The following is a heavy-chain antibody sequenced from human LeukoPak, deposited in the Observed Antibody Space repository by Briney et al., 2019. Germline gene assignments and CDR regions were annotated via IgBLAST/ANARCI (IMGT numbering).Heavy chain of an antibody. Sequence: ASVKVSCKTSGYTFITMNWVRQAPGQGLEWMGWINPNSGDTNYAQKFQGRVTMTRDTSISTAYMELNTLRSDDTAVYYCATYGWLVQGFYFDYWGQGTLVTVSS. CDR3: ATYGWLVQGFYFDY. J-gene: IGHJ4*02. CDR1: GYTFIT. V-gene: IGHV1-2*02. CDR2: INPNSGDT. D-gene: IGHD6-19*01.